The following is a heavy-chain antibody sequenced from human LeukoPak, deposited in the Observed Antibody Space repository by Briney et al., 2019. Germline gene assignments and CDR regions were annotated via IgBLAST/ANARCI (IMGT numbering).Heavy chain of an antibody. CDR1: GGSISSSSYY. Sequence: PSETLSPTCTVSGGSISSSSYYWGWIRQPPGKGLEWIGSSYYSGSTYYNPSLKSRVTISVDTSKNQFSLKLSSVTAADTAVYYCARRFSYGSTGYSSSFPFDYWGQGTLVTVSS. J-gene: IGHJ4*02. CDR3: ARRFSYGSTGYSSSFPFDY. D-gene: IGHD6-13*01. V-gene: IGHV4-39*01. CDR2: SYYSGST.